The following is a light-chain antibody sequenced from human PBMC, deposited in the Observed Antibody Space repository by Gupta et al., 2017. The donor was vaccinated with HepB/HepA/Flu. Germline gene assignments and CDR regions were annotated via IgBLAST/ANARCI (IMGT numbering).Light chain of an antibody. Sequence: SYALPQPPSVFVSPGQTASITCSGDKLGRNYVSWYQQKPGRSPVLVMYKHSKRPAGTPERFSGSNSASTATLTISGTQAMDEADYYCQAWDSSTVVFGGGTKLTVL. CDR2: KHS. V-gene: IGLV3-1*01. J-gene: IGLJ3*02. CDR3: QAWDSSTVV. CDR1: KLGRNY.